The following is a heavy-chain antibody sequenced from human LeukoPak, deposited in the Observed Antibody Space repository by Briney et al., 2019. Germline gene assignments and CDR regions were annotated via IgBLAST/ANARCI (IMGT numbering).Heavy chain of an antibody. CDR3: AKRGLGDREAFDI. D-gene: IGHD2-21*02. V-gene: IGHV3-33*06. CDR1: GFTFSSYG. Sequence: GGSLRLSCAASGFTFSSYGMHWVRQAPGKGLEWVAVIWYDGSNKYYADSVEGRFTISRDNSKNTLYLQMNSLRAEDTAVYYCAKRGLGDREAFDIWGQGTLVTVSS. CDR2: IWYDGSNK. J-gene: IGHJ3*02.